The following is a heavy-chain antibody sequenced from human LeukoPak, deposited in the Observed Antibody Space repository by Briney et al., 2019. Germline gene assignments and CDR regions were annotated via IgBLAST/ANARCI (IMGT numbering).Heavy chain of an antibody. D-gene: IGHD3-10*01. Sequence: ASVKVSCKASGYNFNSYGINWVRQAPGQGLEWMGWIRPYNGNTNYAQRLQGRVTMTTDTSTSTAYMELRSLRSDDTAIYYCARDPHPRGFGEYFHFDYWGQGTLVTVSS. V-gene: IGHV1-18*01. CDR1: GYNFNSYG. CDR3: ARDPHPRGFGEYFHFDY. J-gene: IGHJ4*02. CDR2: IRPYNGNT.